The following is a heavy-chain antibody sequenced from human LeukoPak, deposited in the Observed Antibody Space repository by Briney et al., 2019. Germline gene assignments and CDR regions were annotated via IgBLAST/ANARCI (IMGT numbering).Heavy chain of an antibody. CDR2: IWYDGSNK. V-gene: IGHV3-33*01. J-gene: IGHJ4*02. CDR1: GFTFSSYG. Sequence: GGSLRLSCAASGFTFSSYGMHWVRQAPGKGLERVAVIWYDGSNKYYADSVKGRFTISRDNSKNTLYLQMNSLRAEDTAVYYCARDRGTESSSWYTAYFDYWGQGTLVTVSS. D-gene: IGHD6-13*01. CDR3: ARDRGTESSSWYTAYFDY.